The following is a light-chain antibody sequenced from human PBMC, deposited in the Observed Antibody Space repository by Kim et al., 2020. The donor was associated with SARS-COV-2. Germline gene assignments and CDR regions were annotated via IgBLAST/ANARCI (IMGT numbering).Light chain of an antibody. V-gene: IGLV1-47*01. J-gene: IGLJ2*01. CDR1: SSNIGSNY. Sequence: RVTISCSGSSSNIGSNYVYWYQQLPGTAPKLLIYRNNQRPSGVPDRFSGSKSGTSASLAISGLRSEDEADYYCAAWDDSLSGLVFGGGTQLTVL. CDR2: RNN. CDR3: AAWDDSLSGLV.